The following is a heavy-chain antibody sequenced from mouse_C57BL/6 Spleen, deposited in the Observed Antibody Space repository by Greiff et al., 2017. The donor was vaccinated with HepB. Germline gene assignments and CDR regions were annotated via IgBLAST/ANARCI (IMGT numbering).Heavy chain of an antibody. J-gene: IGHJ1*03. CDR3: SRDGSSYLYFDV. CDR1: GFNIKNTY. Sequence: EVKLMESVAELVRPGASVKLSCTASGFNIKNTYMHWVKQRPEQGLEWIGRIDPANGNTKYAPKFQGKATITADTSSNPAYLQLSSLTSEDTAIYYYSRDGSSYLYFDVWGTGTTVTVSS. V-gene: IGHV14-3*01. CDR2: IDPANGNT. D-gene: IGHD1-1*01.